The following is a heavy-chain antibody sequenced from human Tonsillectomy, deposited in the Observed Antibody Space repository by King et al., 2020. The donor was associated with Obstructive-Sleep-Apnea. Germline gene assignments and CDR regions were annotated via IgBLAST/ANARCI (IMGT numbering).Heavy chain of an antibody. Sequence: QLQESGPGLVKPSETLSLTCTVSGGSIDINNYYWGWVRQSPEKGLEWIGSVGYTGASHYNPSLRSRLTMSKDTSKHKFSLKLTSVTAADTAVYYCVGDGGYWLSDYWGQGTLVTVSS. CDR2: VGYTGAS. V-gene: IGHV4-39*07. CDR3: VGDGGYWLSDY. CDR1: GGSIDINNYY. D-gene: IGHD3-16*01. J-gene: IGHJ4*02.